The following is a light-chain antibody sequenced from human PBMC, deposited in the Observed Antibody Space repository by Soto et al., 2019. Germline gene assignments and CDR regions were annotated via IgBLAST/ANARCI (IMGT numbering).Light chain of an antibody. Sequence: QSVLTQPPSVSGAPGQRVTISCTGSSSNIGAGYDVHWYQQLPGTAPKLPIHGNSNRPSGVPDRFSGSKSGTSASLAITGLQEEEEAVYYCRSYDSSRRALFGGGTQLTVL. CDR3: RSYDSSRRAL. J-gene: IGLJ7*01. CDR2: GNS. V-gene: IGLV1-40*01. CDR1: SSNIGAGYD.